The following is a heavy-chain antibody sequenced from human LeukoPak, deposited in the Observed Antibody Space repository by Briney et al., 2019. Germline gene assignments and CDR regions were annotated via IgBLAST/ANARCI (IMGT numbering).Heavy chain of an antibody. CDR3: ARSPSPYSSGWYFDY. D-gene: IGHD6-19*01. V-gene: IGHV6-1*01. J-gene: IGHJ4*02. CDR1: GDSVSINSAA. Sequence: SQTLSLTCVISGDSVSINSAAWNWIRQSPSRGLEWLGRTYQRSKWYNDYAVSVKSRITINPDISKNQFSLQLNSVTPEDTAVYYCARSPSPYSSGWYFDYWGQGTLVTVSS. CDR2: TYQRSKWYN.